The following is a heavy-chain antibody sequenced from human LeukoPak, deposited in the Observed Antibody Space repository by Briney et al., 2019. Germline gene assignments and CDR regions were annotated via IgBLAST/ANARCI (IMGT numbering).Heavy chain of an antibody. V-gene: IGHV3-30*18. CDR2: ISYDGSNK. J-gene: IGHJ4*02. D-gene: IGHD3-22*01. CDR1: GFTFSSYG. CDR3: AKDRHYYDSSGYYYFDY. Sequence: GGSLRLSCAASGFTFSSYGMHWVRQAPGKGLEWVAVISYDGSNKYYADSVKGRFTISRDNSKNMLYLQMNSLRAEDTAVYYCAKDRHYYDSSGYYYFDYWGQGTLVTVSS.